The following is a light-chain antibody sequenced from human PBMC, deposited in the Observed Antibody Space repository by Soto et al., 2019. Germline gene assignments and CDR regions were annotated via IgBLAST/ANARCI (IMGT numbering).Light chain of an antibody. CDR1: QSISSY. Sequence: DIHMTQSPSSLSSSLGDRVTITFRASQSISSYLNWYQQKPGKAPKLLIYAASSLQSGVPSRFSGSGSGTDFTLTISSLQPEDFATYYCQQSYSTLRAFGQGTRLE. V-gene: IGKV1-39*01. CDR2: AAS. CDR3: QQSYSTLRA. J-gene: IGKJ5*01.